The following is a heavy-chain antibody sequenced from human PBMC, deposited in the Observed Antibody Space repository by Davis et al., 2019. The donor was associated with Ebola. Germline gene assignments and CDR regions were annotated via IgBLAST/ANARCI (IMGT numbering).Heavy chain of an antibody. J-gene: IGHJ3*02. D-gene: IGHD1-26*01. CDR3: ARMWGATRRDDAFDI. CDR2: MNPNSGNT. CDR1: GYTFTSYD. V-gene: IGHV1-8*01. Sequence: ASVKVSCKASGYTFTSYDINWVRQATGQGLEWMGWMNPNSGNTGYAQKLQGRVTMTTDTSTSTAYMELRSLRSDDTAVYYCARMWGATRRDDAFDIWGQGTMVTVSS.